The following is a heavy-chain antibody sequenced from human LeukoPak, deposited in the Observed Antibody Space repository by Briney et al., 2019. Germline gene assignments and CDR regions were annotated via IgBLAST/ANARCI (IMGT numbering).Heavy chain of an antibody. CDR1: GFTFSRYE. J-gene: IGHJ5*02. CDR3: ARVSGHSGSP. CDR2: ISSSGATI. V-gene: IGHV3-48*03. D-gene: IGHD5-12*01. Sequence: GGSLRLSCAASGFTFSRYEMNWVRQAPGKGLEWVSYISSSGATIYYADSVKGRFTISRDNAKKSLYLQMNSLRGEDTAVYYCARVSGHSGSPWGQGTLVTVAS.